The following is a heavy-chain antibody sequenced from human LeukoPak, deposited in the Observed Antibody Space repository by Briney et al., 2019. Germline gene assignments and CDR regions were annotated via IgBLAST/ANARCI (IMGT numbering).Heavy chain of an antibody. V-gene: IGHV3-23*01. D-gene: IGHD6-6*01. CDR3: ANPSSHYYYYMDV. J-gene: IGHJ6*03. CDR1: GFSVSSYA. Sequence: PGRCLRPSCAASGFSVSSYAMSCVRQAAGGWLGWVSSISGSGGSTYYADSVKGRFPIYRDNSKNTLYLQMNSLRPEDTAVYYCANPSSHYYYYMDVWGKGTTVTVSS. CDR2: ISGSGGST.